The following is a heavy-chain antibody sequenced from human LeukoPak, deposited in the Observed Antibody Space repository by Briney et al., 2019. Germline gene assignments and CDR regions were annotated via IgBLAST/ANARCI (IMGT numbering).Heavy chain of an antibody. CDR2: INHSGST. J-gene: IGHJ4*02. D-gene: IGHD3-3*01. CDR3: ARVWDYDFWSGYYTFDY. Sequence: SETPSLTCTVSGGSIGSSSYYWGWIRQPPGKGLEWIGEINHSGSTNYNPSLKSRVTISVDTSRNQFSLKLSSVTAADTAVYYCARVWDYDFWSGYYTFDYWGQGTLVTVSS. V-gene: IGHV4-39*07. CDR1: GGSIGSSSYY.